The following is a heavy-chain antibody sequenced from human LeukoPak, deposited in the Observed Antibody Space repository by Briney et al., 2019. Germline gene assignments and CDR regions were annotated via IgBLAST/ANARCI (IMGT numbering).Heavy chain of an antibody. J-gene: IGHJ3*02. Sequence: ASVKVSCKASGYTFTSYDINWVRQATGQGLEWMGWMNPNSGNTGYAQKFQGRVTMTRNTSISTAYMELSSLRSEDTAVYYCASQDAAYYYDSSGYYPPVAFDIWGQGTMVTVSS. D-gene: IGHD3-22*01. V-gene: IGHV1-8*01. CDR3: ASQDAAYYYDSSGYYPPVAFDI. CDR2: MNPNSGNT. CDR1: GYTFTSYD.